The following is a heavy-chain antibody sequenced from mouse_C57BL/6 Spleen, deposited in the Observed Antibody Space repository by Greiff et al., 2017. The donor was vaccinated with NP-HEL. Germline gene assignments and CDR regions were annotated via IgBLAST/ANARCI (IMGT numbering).Heavy chain of an antibody. CDR1: GYAFTSSW. D-gene: IGHD1-1*01. Sequence: VQLQQSGPELVKPGASVKISCKASGYAFTSSWMNWVKQRPGKGLEWIGRIYPGDGDTNYNGTFKGKATLTADKSSSTAYMQPSSLTSEDSAVYFCARYGDYGSSYYFDYWGQGTTLTVSS. CDR3: ARYGDYGSSYYFDY. CDR2: IYPGDGDT. J-gene: IGHJ2*01. V-gene: IGHV1-82*01.